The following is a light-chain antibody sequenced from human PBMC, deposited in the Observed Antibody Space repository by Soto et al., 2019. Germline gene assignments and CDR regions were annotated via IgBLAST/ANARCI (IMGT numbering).Light chain of an antibody. CDR1: QSVSSY. Sequence: EIVMTQSPATLSVSPGERATLSCRASQSVSSYLAWYQQKPGQAPRLLIYGASTRATDIPDRFSGSESGTEFTLTISRLEPEDFAVYYCHQYGSSPPYTFGQGTKLEI. CDR2: GAS. CDR3: HQYGSSPPYT. J-gene: IGKJ2*01. V-gene: IGKV3-20*01.